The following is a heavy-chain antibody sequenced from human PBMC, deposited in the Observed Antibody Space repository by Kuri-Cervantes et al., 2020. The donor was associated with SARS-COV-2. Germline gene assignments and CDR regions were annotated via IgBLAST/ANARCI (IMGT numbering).Heavy chain of an antibody. CDR3: ARTLARYYMDV. Sequence: SETLSLTCTVSGGSISSYYWSWIRQPPGKGLEWIGYIYYSGSTNYNPSLKSRVTISVDTSKNQFSLKLSSVTAADTAVYYCARTLARYYMDVWGKGTTVTVSS. J-gene: IGHJ6*03. V-gene: IGHV4-59*01. CDR2: IYYSGST. CDR1: GGSISSYY. D-gene: IGHD6-6*01.